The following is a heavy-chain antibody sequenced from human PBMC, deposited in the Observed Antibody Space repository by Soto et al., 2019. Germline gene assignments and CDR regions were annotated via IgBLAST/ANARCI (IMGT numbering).Heavy chain of an antibody. CDR2: IYYSGST. CDR1: GGSISSYY. Sequence: SETLSLTCTVSGGSISSYYWSWIRQPPGKGLEWIGYIYYSGSTNYNPSLKSRVTISVDTSKNQFSLKLSSVTAADTAVYYCAGFNWNYGYYYYGMDVWGQGTTVTVSS. V-gene: IGHV4-59*01. D-gene: IGHD1-7*01. J-gene: IGHJ6*02. CDR3: AGFNWNYGYYYYGMDV.